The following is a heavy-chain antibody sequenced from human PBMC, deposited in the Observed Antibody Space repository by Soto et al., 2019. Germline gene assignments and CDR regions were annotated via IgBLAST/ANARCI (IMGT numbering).Heavy chain of an antibody. CDR1: GYSFTSYW. CDR2: IYPGDSDT. CDR3: ARHKWQQLASYYFDY. D-gene: IGHD6-13*01. J-gene: IGHJ4*02. Sequence: PGESLKISCKGSGYSFTSYWIGWVRQMPGKGLEWMGIIYPGDSDTRYSPSFQGQVTISADKSISTAYLQWSSLKASDTAMYYCARHKWQQLASYYFDYWGQGTLVTVSS. V-gene: IGHV5-51*01.